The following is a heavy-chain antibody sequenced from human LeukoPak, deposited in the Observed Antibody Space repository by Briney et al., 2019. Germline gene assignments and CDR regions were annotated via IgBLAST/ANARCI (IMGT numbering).Heavy chain of an antibody. V-gene: IGHV1-46*01. CDR2: INPSGGST. CDR1: GYTFTNYY. D-gene: IGHD5-18*01. J-gene: IGHJ4*02. Sequence: ASVKVSCKASGYTFTNYYMHWVRQAPGQGLEWMGVINPSGGSTRYAQKFQGRVTMTRDTSTSTVYMDLSSLRSEDTAVYYCARGYSYGYVDYWGRGTLVTVSS. CDR3: ARGYSYGYVDY.